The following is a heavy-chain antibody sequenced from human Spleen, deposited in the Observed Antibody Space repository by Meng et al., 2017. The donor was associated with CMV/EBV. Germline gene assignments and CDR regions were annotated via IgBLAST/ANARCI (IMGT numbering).Heavy chain of an antibody. J-gene: IGHJ5*02. D-gene: IGHD2-2*01. V-gene: IGHV1-69*05. CDR3: ARGIVPAAMWFDP. CDR2: IIPIFGTA. CDR1: GGTFSSYA. Sequence: CKASGGTFSSYAISWVRQAPGQGLEWMGGIIPIFGTANYAQKFQGRVTITTDESTSTAYMELSSLRSEDTAVYYCARGIVPAAMWFDPWGQGTLVTVSS.